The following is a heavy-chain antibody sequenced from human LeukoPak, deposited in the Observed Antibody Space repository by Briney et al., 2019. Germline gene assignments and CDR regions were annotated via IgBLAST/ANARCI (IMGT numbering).Heavy chain of an antibody. D-gene: IGHD3-16*01. CDR2: INQIGNT. V-gene: IGHV4-34*01. J-gene: IGHJ4*02. CDR3: ARIRRPLRGYFDH. CDR1: SGSFSGYY. Sequence: SETLSLTCYLYSGSFSGYYWSWIRQSSGKGLEWIGEINQIGNTNYIPSLKSRLTISIDTSNNQFSLNLTSVTAADTGVYYCARIRRPLRGYFDHWGQGTLVT.